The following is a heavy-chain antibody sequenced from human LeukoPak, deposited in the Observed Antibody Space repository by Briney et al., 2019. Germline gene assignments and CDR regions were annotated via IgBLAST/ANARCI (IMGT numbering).Heavy chain of an antibody. CDR2: IWYDGSNK. CDR3: ARDRRGVGASLSDY. Sequence: GRSLRLSCAASGFTFSSYGMHWVRQAPGKGLEWVAVIWYDGSNKYYADSVKGRFTISRDNSKNTLYLQMNSLRAEDTAVYYCARDRRGVGASLSDYWGQGTLVTVSS. J-gene: IGHJ4*02. V-gene: IGHV3-33*01. D-gene: IGHD1-26*01. CDR1: GFTFSSYG.